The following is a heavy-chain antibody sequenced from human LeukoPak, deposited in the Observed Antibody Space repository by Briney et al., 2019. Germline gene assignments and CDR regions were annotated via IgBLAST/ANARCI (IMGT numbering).Heavy chain of an antibody. D-gene: IGHD2/OR15-2a*01. J-gene: IGHJ6*02. Sequence: SETLSLTCTVSGGSISSYYWSWIRQPPGKGLEWIGYIYYSGSTNYNPSLKSRVTISVDTSKNQFSLKLSSVTAADTAVYYCARSNYYYYGMDVWGQGTTVTVSS. V-gene: IGHV4-59*08. CDR3: ARSNYYYYGMDV. CDR2: IYYSGST. CDR1: GGSISSYY.